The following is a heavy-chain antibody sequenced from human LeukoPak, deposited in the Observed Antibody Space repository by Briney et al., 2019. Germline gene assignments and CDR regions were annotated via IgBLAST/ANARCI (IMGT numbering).Heavy chain of an antibody. J-gene: IGHJ4*02. Sequence: KPGGSLRLSCAASGFTFSDYYMSWVRQAPGKGLEWVSYISSSGSTIYYADSVKGRFTISRDNAKNSLYLQMNSLRAEDTAVYYCARETEWELLGFDYWGQGTLVTVSS. CDR3: ARETEWELLGFDY. D-gene: IGHD1-26*01. CDR1: GFTFSDYY. V-gene: IGHV3-11*01. CDR2: ISSSGSTI.